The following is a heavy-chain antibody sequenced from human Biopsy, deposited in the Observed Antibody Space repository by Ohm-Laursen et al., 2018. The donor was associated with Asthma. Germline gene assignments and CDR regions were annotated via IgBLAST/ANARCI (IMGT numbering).Heavy chain of an antibody. D-gene: IGHD3-9*01. CDR1: GFTFGDYC. CDR3: AKAERYFDWYWFDP. CDR2: IKHDGSEK. V-gene: IGHV3-7*03. J-gene: IGHJ5*02. Sequence: SLRLSCSASGFTFGDYCMSWVRQVPRQGLEWVANIKHDGSEKNHVDSLKGRFTISRDNSKNTLYLQMNSLRAEDTAVYYCAKAERYFDWYWFDPWGQGTLVTVSS.